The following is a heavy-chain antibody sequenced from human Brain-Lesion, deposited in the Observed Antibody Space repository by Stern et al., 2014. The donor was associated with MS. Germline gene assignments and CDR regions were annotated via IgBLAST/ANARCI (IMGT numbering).Heavy chain of an antibody. CDR3: ARAHVDTWDWFDP. D-gene: IGHD5-18*01. J-gene: IGHJ5*02. V-gene: IGHV3-74*02. CDR2: INGDGSRT. CDR1: GFTFSTYW. Sequence: EVQLVESGGDLVQPGGSLRLSCTASGFTFSTYWMHWVRQAPGKGLGWGSRINGDGSRTSYADSVKGRFTISRDNAKNTLYVQMNSLRVEDTAVYYCARAHVDTWDWFDPWGQGTLVTVSS.